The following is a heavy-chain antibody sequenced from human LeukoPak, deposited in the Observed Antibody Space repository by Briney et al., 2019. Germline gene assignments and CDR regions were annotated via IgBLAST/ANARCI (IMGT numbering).Heavy chain of an antibody. CDR3: ARGPIAAAGPRYFDY. J-gene: IGHJ4*02. V-gene: IGHV3-48*03. CDR2: ISSGGSTI. D-gene: IGHD6-13*01. CDR1: GFTFSSYE. Sequence: PGGSLRLSCAASGFTFSSYEMNWVRQAPGKGLEWASYISSGGSTIYYADSVKGRFTISRDNAKNSLFLQMNGLRAEDTAVYYCARGPIAAAGPRYFDYWGQGTLVTVSS.